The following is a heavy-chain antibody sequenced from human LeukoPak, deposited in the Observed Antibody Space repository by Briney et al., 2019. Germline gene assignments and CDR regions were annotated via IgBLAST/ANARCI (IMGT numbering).Heavy chain of an antibody. CDR2: IYYSGST. V-gene: IGHV4-39*07. CDR3: ARDATVRYCSSTSCYPDAFDI. D-gene: IGHD2-2*01. J-gene: IGHJ3*02. Sequence: SETLSLTCTVSGGSISSSSYYWGGIRQPPGKGLEWIGSIYYSGSTYYNPSLKSRVTMSVDTSKNQFSMKLSSVTAADTAVYYCARDATVRYCSSTSCYPDAFDIWGQGTMVTVSS. CDR1: GGSISSSSYY.